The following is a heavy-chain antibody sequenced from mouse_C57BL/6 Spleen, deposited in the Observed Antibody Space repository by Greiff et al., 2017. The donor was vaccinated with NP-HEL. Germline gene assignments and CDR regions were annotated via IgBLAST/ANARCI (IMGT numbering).Heavy chain of an antibody. V-gene: IGHV2-2*01. J-gene: IGHJ2*01. CDR3: ARNDGYYQYYFDY. D-gene: IGHD2-3*01. Sequence: VQVVESGPGLVQPSQSLSITCTVSGFSLTSYGVHWVRQSPGKGLEWLGVIWSGGSTDYNAAFISRLSISKDNSKSQVFFKMNSLQADDTAIYYCARNDGYYQYYFDYWGQGTTLTVSS. CDR2: IWSGGST. CDR1: GFSLTSYG.